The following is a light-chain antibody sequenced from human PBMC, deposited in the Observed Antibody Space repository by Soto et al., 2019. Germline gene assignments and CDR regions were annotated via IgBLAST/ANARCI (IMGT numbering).Light chain of an antibody. CDR1: QDIGNK. Sequence: ASQMTQSPSSLSASVGDRFTITCLAIQDIGNKVGWFQQKPGKAPELLIYPAYNLQSGVPSRFRGNRSGTDSTLTISSLQPEDFDTYYCLQDYNYAWTFGQGTKVDIK. CDR3: LQDYNYAWT. J-gene: IGKJ1*01. V-gene: IGKV1-6*01. CDR2: PAY.